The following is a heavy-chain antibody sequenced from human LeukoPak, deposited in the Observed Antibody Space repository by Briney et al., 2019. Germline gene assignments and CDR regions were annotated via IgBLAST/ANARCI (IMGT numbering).Heavy chain of an antibody. D-gene: IGHD2-21*02. CDR3: VGDSDAFDI. CDR2: IYYSGST. CDR1: GFTFSSYSMN. V-gene: IGHV4-59*05. J-gene: IGHJ3*02. Sequence: GSLRLSCAASGFTFSSYSMNWVRQPPGKGLEWIGSIYYSGSTYFNPSLKSRVTISVDTSKNQFSLKLSSVTAADTAVYYCVGDSDAFDIWGQGTMVTVSS.